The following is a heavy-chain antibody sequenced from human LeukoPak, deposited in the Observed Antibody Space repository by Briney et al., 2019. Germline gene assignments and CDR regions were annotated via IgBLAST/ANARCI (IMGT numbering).Heavy chain of an antibody. D-gene: IGHD2-2*01. CDR2: ISYDGSNK. CDR3: ARVMGRYCSSTSCYVDY. V-gene: IGHV3-30*03. CDR1: GFTFSDYW. J-gene: IGHJ4*02. Sequence: PGGSLRLSCAASGFTFSDYWMNWVRQAPGKGLEWVAVISYDGSNKYYADSVKGRFTISRDNSKNTLYLQMNSLRAEDTAVYYCARVMGRYCSSTSCYVDYWGQGTLVTVSS.